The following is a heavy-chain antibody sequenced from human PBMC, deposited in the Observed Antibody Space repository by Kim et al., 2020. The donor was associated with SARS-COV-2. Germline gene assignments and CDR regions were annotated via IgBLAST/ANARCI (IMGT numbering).Heavy chain of an antibody. CDR1: GGSISSSRSS. V-gene: IGHV4-39*01. J-gene: IGHJ5*02. D-gene: IGHD1-26*01. Sequence: SETLSLTCTVSGGSISSSRSSFCFIRQPPGNFLELIVSLSSILSTSYNPSLPSLFPISVYPSKPPFSLKLRSFTSAYTSVYYFSLLLIVCIIPCSHWFDP. CDR3: SLLLIVCIIPCSHWFDP. CDR2: LSSILST.